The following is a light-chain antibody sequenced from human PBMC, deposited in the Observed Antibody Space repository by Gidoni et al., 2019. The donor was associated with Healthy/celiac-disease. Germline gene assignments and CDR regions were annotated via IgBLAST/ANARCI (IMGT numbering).Light chain of an antibody. CDR1: SSAVGGYNY. J-gene: IGLJ3*02. CDR2: DVS. V-gene: IGLV2-14*03. Sequence: QSALTQTASVSGSPGQSITSSCTGTSSAVGGYNYVSWYQQHPGKAPTLMIHDVSNRPSGVSNRFSGSKSGNTASLTISGLQAEDQADYYCSSYTSSSTREFGGGTKLTVL. CDR3: SSYTSSSTRE.